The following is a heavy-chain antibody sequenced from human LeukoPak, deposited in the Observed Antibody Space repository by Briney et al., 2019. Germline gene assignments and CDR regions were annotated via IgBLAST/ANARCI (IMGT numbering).Heavy chain of an antibody. CDR1: GFPFSNYW. V-gene: IGHV3-7*05. J-gene: IGHJ3*02. CDR3: TTDLSSYYDREFDAFDI. CDR2: IKQDGSEK. D-gene: IGHD3-22*01. Sequence: GGSLRLSCLGSGFPFSNYWMSWVRQTPGKGLEWVANIKQDGSEKYYVDSVKGRFTISRDNAKNLLHLQMSSLRVEDTAVYYCTTDLSSYYDREFDAFDIWGQGTMVTVSS.